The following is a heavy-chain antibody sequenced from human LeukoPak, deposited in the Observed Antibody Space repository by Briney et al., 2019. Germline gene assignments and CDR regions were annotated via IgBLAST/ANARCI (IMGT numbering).Heavy chain of an antibody. CDR3: ASIRRGSIYGYFDF. D-gene: IGHD5-18*01. CDR2: LLDSWRT. J-gene: IGHJ4*02. CDR1: GASMSTHY. Sequence: SETLSLTCTVSGASMSTHYWSWLRQPPGRGLEWIGYLLDSWRTKDDPSLQSRVTLSPDTSKNQFSLRLTSVTAADTAVYYCASIRRGSIYGYFDFWGQGILVTVSS. V-gene: IGHV4-59*11.